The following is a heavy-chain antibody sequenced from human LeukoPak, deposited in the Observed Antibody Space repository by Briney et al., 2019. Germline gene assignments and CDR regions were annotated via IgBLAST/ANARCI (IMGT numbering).Heavy chain of an antibody. CDR2: ISGSGGST. D-gene: IGHD6-19*01. Sequence: GASLRLSCAASGFTFSSYAMSWVRQAPGKGLEWVSAISGSGGSTYYADSVKGRFTISRDNSKNTLYLQMNSLRAEDTAVYYCAKHPLAAVAGQFDYWGQGTLVTASS. J-gene: IGHJ4*02. CDR1: GFTFSSYA. CDR3: AKHPLAAVAGQFDY. V-gene: IGHV3-23*01.